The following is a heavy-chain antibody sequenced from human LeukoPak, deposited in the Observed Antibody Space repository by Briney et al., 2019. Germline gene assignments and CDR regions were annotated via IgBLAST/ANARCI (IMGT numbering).Heavy chain of an antibody. CDR3: ARAPGEGWFDP. D-gene: IGHD4-17*01. CDR1: GFTFSSYW. J-gene: IGHJ5*02. CDR2: IKQDGSEK. V-gene: IGHV3-7*01. Sequence: GSLRLSCAASGFTFSSYWMSWVRQAPGKGLEWVASIKQDGSEKYYVDSVEGRFTISRDNAKNSLYLQMNSLRAEDTALYYCARAPGEGWFDPWGQGTLVTVSS.